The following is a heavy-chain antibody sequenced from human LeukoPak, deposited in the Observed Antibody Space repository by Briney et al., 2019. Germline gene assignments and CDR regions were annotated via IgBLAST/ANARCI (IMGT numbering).Heavy chain of an antibody. Sequence: SETLSLTCTVSGGSISSYYWTWIRQSAGKGLEWIGRINTSGSTNYNPSLRSRVTMSVNTSKNQFSLNLTSVTAADTAVYSCAREGGDPRWLDRWGQGTLVTASS. CDR2: INTSGST. D-gene: IGHD6-25*01. CDR1: GGSISSYY. J-gene: IGHJ5*02. V-gene: IGHV4-4*07. CDR3: AREGGDPRWLDR.